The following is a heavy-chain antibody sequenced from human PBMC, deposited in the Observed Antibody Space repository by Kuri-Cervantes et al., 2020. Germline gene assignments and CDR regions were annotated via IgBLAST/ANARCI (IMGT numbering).Heavy chain of an antibody. D-gene: IGHD6-19*01. J-gene: IGHJ4*02. CDR2: MNPNSGNT. Sequence: ASVKVSCKASGYTFTSYDINWVRQATGQGLEWMGWMNPNSGNTGYAQKFQGRVTMTRNTSISTAYMELSSLRSEDTAVYYCARESVIAVAGTGNYYFDYWGQGTLVTVSS. CDR3: ARESVIAVAGTGNYYFDY. V-gene: IGHV1-8*02. CDR1: GYTFTSYD.